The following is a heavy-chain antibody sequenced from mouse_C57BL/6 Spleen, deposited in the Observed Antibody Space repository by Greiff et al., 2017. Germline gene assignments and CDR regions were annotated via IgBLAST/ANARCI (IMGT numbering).Heavy chain of an antibody. CDR3: DLYGSSGEFAY. V-gene: IGHV1-85*01. Sequence: VKLMESGPELVKPGASVKLSCKASGYTFTSYDINWVKQRHGQGLEWIGWIYPRAGSTKYNEKFKGKATLTVDTSSSTAYMELHSLTSEDSAVYFCDLYGSSGEFAYWGQGTLVTVAA. J-gene: IGHJ3*01. CDR1: GYTFTSYD. CDR2: IYPRAGST. D-gene: IGHD1-1*01.